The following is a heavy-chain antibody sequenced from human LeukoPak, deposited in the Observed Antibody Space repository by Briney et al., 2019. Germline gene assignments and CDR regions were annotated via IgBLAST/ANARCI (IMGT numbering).Heavy chain of an antibody. J-gene: IGHJ4*02. V-gene: IGHV3-23*01. CDR2: INTGGDNT. D-gene: IGHD3-22*01. CDR3: AKLVGNSGYYPIDS. Sequence: GGSLRLSCAASEFTVSSNYMSWVRQAPGKGLEWVSTINTGGDNTYYADSVKGRFTISRDNSKNTLYLQLNSLRAEDTAVYFCAKLVGNSGYYPIDSWGQGTLVTVSS. CDR1: EFTVSSNY.